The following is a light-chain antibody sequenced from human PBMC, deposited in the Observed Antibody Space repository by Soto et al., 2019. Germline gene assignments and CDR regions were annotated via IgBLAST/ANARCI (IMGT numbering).Light chain of an antibody. CDR2: GNS. CDR3: QSSDSSLSGVV. J-gene: IGLJ2*01. CDR1: SSNIGAGYD. Sequence: QSVLTQPPAVSGAPGQRVTISCTGSSSNIGAGYDVHWYQQLPATAPKLLIYGNSNRPSGVPDRFSGSKSGTSASLAITGLQAEDEADYYCQSSDSSLSGVVFGGGTKLTVL. V-gene: IGLV1-40*01.